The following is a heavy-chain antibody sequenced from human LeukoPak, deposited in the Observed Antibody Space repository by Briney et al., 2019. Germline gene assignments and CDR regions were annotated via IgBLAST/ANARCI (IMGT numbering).Heavy chain of an antibody. D-gene: IGHD3-9*01. J-gene: IGHJ4*02. CDR2: IYYSGST. Sequence: SETLSLTCSVSGDSISTSSYYWGWIRQPPGKGLEWIGTIYYSGSTYYNPSLTSRVTISVDTSKNQFSLKLRSVTAADTAVYYCAREVWYDILTGYYFDYWGQGTLVTVSS. CDR1: GDSISTSSYY. CDR3: AREVWYDILTGYYFDY. V-gene: IGHV4-39*07.